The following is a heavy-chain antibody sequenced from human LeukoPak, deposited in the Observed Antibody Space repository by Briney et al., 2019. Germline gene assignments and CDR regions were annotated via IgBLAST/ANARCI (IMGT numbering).Heavy chain of an antibody. J-gene: IGHJ4*02. CDR3: ARYYDILTGDYRFDY. V-gene: IGHV3-23*01. D-gene: IGHD3-9*01. CDR1: GFSSSGYA. Sequence: PGGSLRLSCEVSGFSSSGYAMSWVRQAPGKGLEWVSTISVSGGSTYYADSVKGRFTISRDNSKNTVHLQMNSLRAGDTAVYYCARYYDILTGDYRFDYWGQGNLVTVSS. CDR2: ISVSGGST.